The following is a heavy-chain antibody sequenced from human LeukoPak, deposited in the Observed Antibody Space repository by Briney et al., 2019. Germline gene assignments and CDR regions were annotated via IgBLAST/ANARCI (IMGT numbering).Heavy chain of an antibody. V-gene: IGHV4-34*01. J-gene: IGHJ6*02. CDR2: INHSGST. Sequence: SETLSLTCAVYGGSFSGYYWSWIRQPPGKGLEWIGEINHSGSTNYNPSLKSRVTISLDTSKNQFSLKLSSVTAADTAVYYCARGKPAANYYYYYGMDVWGQGTTVTVSS. D-gene: IGHD2-2*01. CDR3: ARGKPAANYYYYYGMDV. CDR1: GGSFSGYY.